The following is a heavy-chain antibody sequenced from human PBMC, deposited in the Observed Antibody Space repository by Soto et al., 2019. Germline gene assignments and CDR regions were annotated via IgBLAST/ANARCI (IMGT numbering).Heavy chain of an antibody. CDR2: ISGSGGST. V-gene: IGHV3-23*01. CDR1: GFTFSSYA. J-gene: IGHJ4*02. Sequence: EVQLLESGGGLVQPGGSLRLSCAASGFTFSSYAMSWVRQAPGKGLEWVSAISGSGGSTYYADSVKGRFTISRDNSKNSLYLQMKSLRAEDTAGYYCAKLDSGDYGPDDYFDYWGQGTLVTVS. CDR3: AKLDSGDYGPDDYFDY. D-gene: IGHD4-17*01.